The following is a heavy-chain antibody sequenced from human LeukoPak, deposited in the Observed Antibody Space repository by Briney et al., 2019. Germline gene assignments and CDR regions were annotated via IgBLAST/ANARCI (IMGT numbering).Heavy chain of an antibody. V-gene: IGHV4-38-2*02. J-gene: IGHJ3*02. CDR2: IDHSGST. CDR1: NYSISSGYY. Sequence: PSETLSLTYTVSNYSISSGYYWGWIRQPPGKGLEWIGSIDHSGSTNYNPSLKSRVTISVDKSKNQFSLKLSSVTAADTAVYYCARARRMIGAPDAFDIWGQGTMVTVSS. D-gene: IGHD3-10*02. CDR3: ARARRMIGAPDAFDI.